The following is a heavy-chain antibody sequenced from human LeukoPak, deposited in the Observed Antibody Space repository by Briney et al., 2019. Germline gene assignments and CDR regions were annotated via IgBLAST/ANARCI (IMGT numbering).Heavy chain of an antibody. CDR3: VKGGATRGRFEN. V-gene: IGHV3-7*01. Sequence: PGGSLRLSCVASGFRFNVQTMSWIRQAPGEGLDWVASMKEDGSEIRYVDSVKGRVTISRDNSKNSLYLQMNSMRADDTGVYRCVKGGATRGRFENWGQGNLVTVSS. D-gene: IGHD1-26*01. CDR2: MKEDGSEI. J-gene: IGHJ4*02. CDR1: GFRFNVQT.